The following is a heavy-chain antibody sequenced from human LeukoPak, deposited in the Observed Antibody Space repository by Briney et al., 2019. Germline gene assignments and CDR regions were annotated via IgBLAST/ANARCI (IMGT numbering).Heavy chain of an antibody. CDR1: GFTFSSYG. J-gene: IGHJ2*01. CDR3: ATDLCGGDCYSSDL. CDR2: IWHGGSNK. D-gene: IGHD2-21*02. Sequence: PGGSLRLSCAASGFTFSSYGMHWVRQAPGKGLEWVAVIWHGGSNKYYADPVKGRFTISRDNSKNTLYLQMNSPRAEDTAVYYCATDLCGGDCYSSDLWGRGTLVTVSS. V-gene: IGHV3-30*02.